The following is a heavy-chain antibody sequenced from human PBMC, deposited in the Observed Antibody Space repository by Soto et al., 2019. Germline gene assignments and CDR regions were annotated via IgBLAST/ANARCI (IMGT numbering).Heavy chain of an antibody. CDR1: GFTFSDSA. V-gene: IGHV1-58*01. J-gene: IGHJ6*02. Sequence: PGASVKVSCKVSGFTFSDSAVQWVRQARGQGLEWIGWIVAGSGNTNYAQKFQERVTITRDMSTSTAYMVLSSLRSDDTAVYYCAAGRTGGSYYGMDVWGQGTTVTVS. D-gene: IGHD2-2*01. CDR2: IVAGSGNT. CDR3: AAGRTGGSYYGMDV.